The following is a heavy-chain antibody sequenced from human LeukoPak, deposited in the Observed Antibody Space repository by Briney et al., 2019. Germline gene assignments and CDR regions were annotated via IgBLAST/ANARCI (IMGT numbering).Heavy chain of an antibody. D-gene: IGHD4-23*01. Sequence: SETLSLTCAVYGGSFSGYYWSWIRQPPGKGLEWIGEINHSGSTNYNPSLKSRVTMLLDKSKNQFFLKLNSVTAADTAVYYCARNGGNSDYDYWGQGTLVTVSA. J-gene: IGHJ4*02. CDR2: INHSGST. CDR1: GGSFSGYY. V-gene: IGHV4-34*01. CDR3: ARNGGNSDYDY.